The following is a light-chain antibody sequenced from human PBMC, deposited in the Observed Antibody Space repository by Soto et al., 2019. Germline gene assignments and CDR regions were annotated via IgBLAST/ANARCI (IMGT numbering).Light chain of an antibody. CDR1: SGRITSNY. V-gene: IGLV6-57*04. Sequence: NFMLTQPPSVSESPGKTVTISCTRSSGRITSNYVRWYQQRPGSAPSTVIYEDNLRPSEVPDRFSGSVDGSSNSASLTISGLKTEDEADYYCQSYDNTNVVFGGGTKVTVL. CDR2: EDN. CDR3: QSYDNTNVV. J-gene: IGLJ2*01.